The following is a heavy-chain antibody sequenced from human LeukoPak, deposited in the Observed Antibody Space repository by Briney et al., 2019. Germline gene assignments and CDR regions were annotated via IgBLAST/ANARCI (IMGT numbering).Heavy chain of an antibody. CDR3: ARDQGGNFRLRIPLYYFDY. J-gene: IGHJ4*02. V-gene: IGHV3-21*01. D-gene: IGHD2-21*01. Sequence: GGSLRLSCAASGFTFSRNSMRWVRQAPGKGLEWVSSISTSSSYIYYADSVKGRFTISRDNAKNSLYLQMNSLRAEDTAVYYCARDQGGNFRLRIPLYYFDYWGQGTLVTGSS. CDR2: ISTSSSYI. CDR1: GFTFSRNS.